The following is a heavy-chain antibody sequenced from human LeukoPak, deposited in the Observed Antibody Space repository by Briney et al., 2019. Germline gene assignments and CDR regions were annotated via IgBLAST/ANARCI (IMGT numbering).Heavy chain of an antibody. CDR3: ARGVTTHYSLFESDGLFVGPLDS. CDR1: GGSISRHR. D-gene: IGHD4-17*01. V-gene: IGHV4-59*11. J-gene: IGHJ4*02. CDR2: LHHTGST. Sequence: KPSETLSLTCSVSGGSISRHRWNWIRQAPGKGLEWVGFLHHTGSTDYNPSLKNRVTISGDTSKNQVSLILISVTAADTAVYYCARGVTTHYSLFESDGLFVGPLDSWGQGTLVTVSS.